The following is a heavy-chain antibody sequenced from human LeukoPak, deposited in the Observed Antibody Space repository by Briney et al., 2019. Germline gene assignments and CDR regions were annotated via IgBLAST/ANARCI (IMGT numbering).Heavy chain of an antibody. CDR3: ARLPTISPPLNWFDP. V-gene: IGHV5-51*01. CDR1: GYSFISYW. CDR2: IYPGDSDT. J-gene: IGHJ5*02. D-gene: IGHD3-3*01. Sequence: GESLKISCKGSGYSFISYWIGWVRQMPGKGLEWMGIIYPGDSDTRYSPSFQGQATISADKSISTAYLQWSSLKASDTAIYYCARLPTISPPLNWFDPWGQGTLVTVSS.